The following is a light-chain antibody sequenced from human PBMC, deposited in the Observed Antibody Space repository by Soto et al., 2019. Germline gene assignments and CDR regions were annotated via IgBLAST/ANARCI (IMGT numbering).Light chain of an antibody. Sequence: EILLTQSPATLSLPPGQSANLSCRASQSVGSYLAWYQQKPGQPPRLLIYGASSRATGIPDRFSGSGSGTDFTLTISRLQPEDFAVFYCQHYDSLPITFGQGTRLEIK. V-gene: IGKV3-20*01. CDR1: QSVGSY. J-gene: IGKJ5*01. CDR3: QHYDSLPIT. CDR2: GAS.